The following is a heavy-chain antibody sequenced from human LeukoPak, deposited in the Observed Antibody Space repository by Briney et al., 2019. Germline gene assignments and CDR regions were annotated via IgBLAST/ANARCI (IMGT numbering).Heavy chain of an antibody. Sequence: ASVKVSCKASGYRFTAFYMHWVRQAPGQGLEWMGLINPNSGGTDYAQKFQGRVTMTRDTSISTAYMELSSLRSDDTAVYYCARDLEGYYYASGNYPQWGQGTLVTVSS. V-gene: IGHV1-2*02. J-gene: IGHJ4*02. D-gene: IGHD3-10*01. CDR3: ARDLEGYYYASGNYPQ. CDR1: GYRFTAFY. CDR2: INPNSGGT.